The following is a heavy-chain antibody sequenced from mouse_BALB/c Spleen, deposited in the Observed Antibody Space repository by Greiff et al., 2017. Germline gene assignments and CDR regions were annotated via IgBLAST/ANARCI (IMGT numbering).Heavy chain of an antibody. CDR3: ARLLRGYYAMDD. J-gene: IGHJ4*01. V-gene: IGHV3-6*02. D-gene: IGHD1-1*01. CDR2: ISYDGSN. CDR1: GYSITSGYY. Sequence: EVKLMESGPGLVKPSQSLSLTCSVTGYSITSGYYWNWIRQFPGNKLEWMGYISYDGSNNYNPSLKNRISITRDTSKNQFFLKLNSVTTEDTATYYCARLLRGYYAMDDWGQGTSVTVSS.